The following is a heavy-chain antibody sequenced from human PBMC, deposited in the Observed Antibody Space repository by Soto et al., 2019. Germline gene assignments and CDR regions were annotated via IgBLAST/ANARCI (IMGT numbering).Heavy chain of an antibody. CDR3: ARDNSGWFGELSSPNYYYGMDV. J-gene: IGHJ6*02. D-gene: IGHD3-10*01. CDR1: GVTFSIYS. Sequence: GGSVGLSCAASGVTFSIYSMKWVRQAPGKGLEWVSSISSSSSYIYYADSVKGRFTISRDNAKNSLYLQMNSLRAEDTAVYYCARDNSGWFGELSSPNYYYGMDVWGQGTTMTVSS. V-gene: IGHV3-21*01. CDR2: ISSSSSYI.